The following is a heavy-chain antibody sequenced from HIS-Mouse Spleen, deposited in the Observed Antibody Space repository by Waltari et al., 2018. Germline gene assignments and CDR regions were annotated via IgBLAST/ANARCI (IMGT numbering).Heavy chain of an antibody. CDR2: IYSGGST. J-gene: IGHJ2*01. CDR1: GFTVSSNY. V-gene: IGHV3-53*01. Sequence: EVQLVESGGGLIQPGGSLRLSCAASGFTVSSNYMSWVRRAPGKGLEWVSVIYSGGSTYYADSVKGRFTISRDNSKNTLYLQMNSLRAEDTAVYYCASRSPGPYYWYFDLWGRGTLVTVSS. CDR3: ASRSPGPYYWYFDL.